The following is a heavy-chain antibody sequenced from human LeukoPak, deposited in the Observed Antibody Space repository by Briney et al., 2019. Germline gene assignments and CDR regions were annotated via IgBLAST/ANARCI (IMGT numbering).Heavy chain of an antibody. Sequence: SSETLSLTCTVSGGSITNGDSFWTWIRQHPGKGLEWIGYIYYTGSTYYNPSLKSRLTISVDTSKNQFSLSLSSVTAADTALYYCARAWGYDILTGYYRGWYFDLWGRGTLVTVSS. J-gene: IGHJ2*01. D-gene: IGHD3-9*01. CDR3: ARAWGYDILTGYYRGWYFDL. V-gene: IGHV4-31*03. CDR1: GGSITNGDSF. CDR2: IYYTGST.